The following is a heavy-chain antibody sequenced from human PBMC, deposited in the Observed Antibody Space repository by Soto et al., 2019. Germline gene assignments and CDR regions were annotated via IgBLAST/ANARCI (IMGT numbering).Heavy chain of an antibody. CDR3: ARQSYDILTGYSLFDY. J-gene: IGHJ4*02. Sequence: LSLTCTVSGGSISSYYWSWIRQPPGKGLEWIGYIYYSGSTNYNPSLKSRVTISVDTSKNQFSLKLSSVTAADTAVYYCARQSYDILTGYSLFDYWGQGTLVTVSS. V-gene: IGHV4-59*01. CDR1: GGSISSYY. CDR2: IYYSGST. D-gene: IGHD3-9*01.